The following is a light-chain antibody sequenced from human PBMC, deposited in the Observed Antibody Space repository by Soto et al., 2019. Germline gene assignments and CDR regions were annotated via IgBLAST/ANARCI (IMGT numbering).Light chain of an antibody. Sequence: QSVMTQPPSVSAAPGQRVTISCSGSSSNIGGNSVSWYQQLPGTAPKVMIYDVSKRPSGVPDRFSGSKSGNTASLTISGLQAEDEADYYCCSYPGSHTWVFGGGTKLTVL. CDR1: SSNIGGNS. J-gene: IGLJ3*02. CDR3: CSYPGSHTWV. V-gene: IGLV2-11*01. CDR2: DVS.